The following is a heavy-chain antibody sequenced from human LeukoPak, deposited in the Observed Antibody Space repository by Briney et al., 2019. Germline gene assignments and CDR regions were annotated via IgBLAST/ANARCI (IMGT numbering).Heavy chain of an antibody. CDR2: IYPGDSET. Sequence: GESLKISCKAPGYRFTKEWIAWVRQMPGKGLEWMGIIYPGDSETRYSPSFQGQVTISADESINTAYLQWSSLKASDTAMYYCASSGFGEFFFDYWGQGTLVTVSS. J-gene: IGHJ4*02. CDR1: GYRFTKEW. CDR3: ASSGFGEFFFDY. V-gene: IGHV5-51*01. D-gene: IGHD3-10*01.